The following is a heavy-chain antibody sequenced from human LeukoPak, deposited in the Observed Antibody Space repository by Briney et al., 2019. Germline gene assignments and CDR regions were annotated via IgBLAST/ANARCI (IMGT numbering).Heavy chain of an antibody. V-gene: IGHV1-69*05. CDR1: GGTFSSYA. Sequence: GASVKVSCKASGGTFSSYAISWVRQAPGQGLEWMGGIIPIFGTANYAQKFQGRVTITTDESTSTAYMELSSLRSEDTAVYYCARELSSSGHFDIWGQGTMVTVSS. D-gene: IGHD6-6*01. CDR3: ARELSSSGHFDI. J-gene: IGHJ3*02. CDR2: IIPIFGTA.